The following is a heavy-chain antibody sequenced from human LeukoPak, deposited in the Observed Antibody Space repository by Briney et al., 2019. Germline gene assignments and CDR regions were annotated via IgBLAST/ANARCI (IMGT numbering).Heavy chain of an antibody. D-gene: IGHD6-6*01. CDR1: GFTFAGYA. Sequence: PGGSLRLSCAASGFTFAGYAMTWVRQAPGKGLEWVSLISGSGGSTYYADVVKGRFTISRDNSKNALYLRMNSLRAEDTAVYYCARWGSSGPLDYWGQGTLVTVSS. V-gene: IGHV3-23*01. CDR3: ARWGSSGPLDY. CDR2: ISGSGGST. J-gene: IGHJ4*02.